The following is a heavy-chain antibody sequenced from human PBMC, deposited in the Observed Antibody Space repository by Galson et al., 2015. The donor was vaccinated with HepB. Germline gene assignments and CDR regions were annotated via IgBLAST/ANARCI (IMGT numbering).Heavy chain of an antibody. Sequence: ETLSLTCTVSGVSIRSNTYSWGWIRQPPGKGLEWIGSIYYSGGSYYNPSLKSRVTISLETSKNQFSLQQSSVTAADTAMYYCARHSGGHTTPFESWGQGTQVTVSS. CDR2: IYYSGGS. J-gene: IGHJ4*02. V-gene: IGHV4-39*01. D-gene: IGHD3-10*01. CDR1: GVSIRSNTYS. CDR3: ARHSGGHTTPFES.